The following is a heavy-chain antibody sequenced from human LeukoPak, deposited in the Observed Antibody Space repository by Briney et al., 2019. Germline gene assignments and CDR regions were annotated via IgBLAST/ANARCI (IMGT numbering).Heavy chain of an antibody. CDR1: GGTFSSYA. J-gene: IGHJ6*03. Sequence: SVKVSCKASGGTFSSYAISWVRQAPGQGLEWMGGIIPIFGTANYAQKFQGRVTITADESTSTAYMELGSLRSEDTAVYYCARDGGSGSYYYMDVWGKGTTVTVSS. V-gene: IGHV1-69*01. D-gene: IGHD1-26*01. CDR2: IIPIFGTA. CDR3: ARDGGSGSYYYMDV.